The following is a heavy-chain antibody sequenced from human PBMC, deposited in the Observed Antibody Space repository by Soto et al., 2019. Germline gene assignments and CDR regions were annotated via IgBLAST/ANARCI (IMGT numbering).Heavy chain of an antibody. D-gene: IGHD3-3*01. CDR3: ARGGQITIFGVVFYYYMDA. Sequence: SETLSLSCAVDGGCFSGDYWSWSRQPPGKGVELIWVINHSGSTNYNPSPKSRVSISVDTSKNQFSLKLSSVPAADTAVYYCARGGQITIFGVVFYYYMDAWGKGTTVTVSS. V-gene: IGHV4-34*01. J-gene: IGHJ6*03. CDR2: INHSGST. CDR1: GGCFSGDY.